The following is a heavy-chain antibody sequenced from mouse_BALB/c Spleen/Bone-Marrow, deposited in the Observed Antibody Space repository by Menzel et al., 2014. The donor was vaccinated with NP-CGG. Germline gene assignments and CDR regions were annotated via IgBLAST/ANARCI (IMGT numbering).Heavy chain of an antibody. V-gene: IGHV1-18*01. Sequence: VQLQQSGPELVKPGASMKISCKASGYSFTGYTMNWVKQSHGKNLEWIGLINPYNGGTSHNQKFKGKATLTVDKSSSTAYMELLSLTSEDSAVYYCARWNDGYSLYYYAMDYWGQGTSVTVSS. D-gene: IGHD2-3*01. J-gene: IGHJ4*01. CDR2: INPYNGGT. CDR1: GYSFTGYT. CDR3: ARWNDGYSLYYYAMDY.